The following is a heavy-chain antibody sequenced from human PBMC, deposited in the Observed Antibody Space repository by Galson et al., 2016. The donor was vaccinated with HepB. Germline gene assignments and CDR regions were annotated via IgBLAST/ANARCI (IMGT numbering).Heavy chain of an antibody. V-gene: IGHV3-53*01. CDR2: IYSGGTA. CDR3: ASVPGYNYGMDV. CDR1: GFTVSSSY. Sequence: SLRLSCAASGFTVSSSYMNWVRRAPGKGLEWVSVIYSGGTAYFADSGGSTYYAYADSVRGRFTISRDNSKNTLYLQMNSLRTEDTAVYYCASVPGYNYGMDVWGQGTTVTVSS. J-gene: IGHJ6*02.